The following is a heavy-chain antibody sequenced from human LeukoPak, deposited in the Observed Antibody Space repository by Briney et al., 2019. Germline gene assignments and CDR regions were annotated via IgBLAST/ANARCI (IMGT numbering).Heavy chain of an antibody. J-gene: IGHJ4*02. CDR2: ISGSGGRT. D-gene: IGHD5-24*01. Sequence: GGSLRLSCAASGFTFSSYAMSWVRQAPGKGLEWVSGISGSGGRTYYADSVKGRFTISRDNAKNSLYLQMNSLRAEDTAVYYCARGSRTIELGDDYWGQGTLVTVSS. V-gene: IGHV3-23*01. CDR1: GFTFSSYA. CDR3: ARGSRTIELGDDY.